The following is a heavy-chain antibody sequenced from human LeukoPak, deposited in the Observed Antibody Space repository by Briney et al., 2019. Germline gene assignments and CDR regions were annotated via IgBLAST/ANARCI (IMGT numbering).Heavy chain of an antibody. CDR3: ARGLEAYDILTGYPPSPYFDY. J-gene: IGHJ4*02. D-gene: IGHD3-9*01. CDR2: IYYSGST. CDR1: GGSISSSSYS. V-gene: IGHV4-39*07. Sequence: SETLSLTCTVSGGSISSSSYSWGWIRQPPGKGLEWIGSIYYSGSTNYNPSLKSRVTISVDTSKNQFSLKLSSVTAADTAVYYCARGLEAYDILTGYPPSPYFDYWGQGTLVTVSS.